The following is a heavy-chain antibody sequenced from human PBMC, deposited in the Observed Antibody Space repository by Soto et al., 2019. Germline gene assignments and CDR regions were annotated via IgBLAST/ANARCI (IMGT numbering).Heavy chain of an antibody. V-gene: IGHV3-15*07. D-gene: IGHD3-22*01. CDR1: GFTFSNAW. CDR2: IKSKTDGGTT. CDR3: TTDSYSTIIIVRFDY. Sequence: EVQLVESGGGLVKPGGSLRLSCAASGFTFSNAWINWVRQAPGKGLEWVGRIKSKTDGGTTDYAEPVKGRFAISRDDSNNMVYLQMNSLKIEDTAVYYCTTDSYSTIIIVRFDYWGHGILVTVSS. J-gene: IGHJ4*01.